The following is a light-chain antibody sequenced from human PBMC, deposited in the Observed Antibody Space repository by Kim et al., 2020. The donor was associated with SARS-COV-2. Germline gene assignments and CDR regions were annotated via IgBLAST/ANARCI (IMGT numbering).Light chain of an antibody. V-gene: IGLV3-21*03. CDR3: QVSDSSSDHFYV. Sequence: SYYLTHPPSFSFSPGNTASITCGGINIGTKRVHWYQQRPGQAPVLVLYDASDRPSGIPERFSGSNSGNTATLTITSVEAGDEADYYCQVSDSSSDHFYVFGGGTKVTVL. J-gene: IGLJ1*01. CDR1: NIGTKR. CDR2: DAS.